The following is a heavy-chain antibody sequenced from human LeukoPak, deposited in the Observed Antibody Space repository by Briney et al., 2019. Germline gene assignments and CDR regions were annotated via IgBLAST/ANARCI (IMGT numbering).Heavy chain of an antibody. CDR3: AREIRGYSYGYDY. CDR2: IYYSGST. CDR1: GGSFSGYY. V-gene: IGHV4-59*01. Sequence: SETLSLTCAVYGGSFSGYYWSWIRQPPGKGLEWIGYIYYSGSTNYNPSLKSRVTISVDTSKNQFSLKLSSVTAADTAVYYCAREIRGYSYGYDYWGQGTLVTVSS. D-gene: IGHD5-18*01. J-gene: IGHJ4*02.